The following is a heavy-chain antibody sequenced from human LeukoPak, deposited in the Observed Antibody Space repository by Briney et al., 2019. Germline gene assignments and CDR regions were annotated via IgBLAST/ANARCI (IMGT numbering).Heavy chain of an antibody. D-gene: IGHD3/OR15-3a*01. CDR2: ISAYNGNT. CDR1: GYTFTSYA. Sequence: ASVKVSCKASGYTFTSYAITWVRQAPGQGLEWMGWISAYNGNTNYAQKLQGRVTITADKSTSTAYMELSSLRSEDTAVYYCARTRTGYYCDYWGQGTLVTVSS. CDR3: ARTRTGYYCDY. V-gene: IGHV1-18*01. J-gene: IGHJ4*02.